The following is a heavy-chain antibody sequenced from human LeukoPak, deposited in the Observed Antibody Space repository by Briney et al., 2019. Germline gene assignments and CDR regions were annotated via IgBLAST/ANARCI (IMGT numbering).Heavy chain of an antibody. CDR2: ISWNSGSI. CDR1: GFTFDDYA. V-gene: IGHV3-9*03. Sequence: GGSLRLSCAASGFTFDDYAMHWVRQAPGKGLEWVSSISWNSGSIYYADSVKGRFTISRDNAKNSLYLQTHSLRAEDMALYYCAGDRCTNGVCYYFDCWGQGTLVTVSS. D-gene: IGHD2-8*01. J-gene: IGHJ4*02. CDR3: AGDRCTNGVCYYFDC.